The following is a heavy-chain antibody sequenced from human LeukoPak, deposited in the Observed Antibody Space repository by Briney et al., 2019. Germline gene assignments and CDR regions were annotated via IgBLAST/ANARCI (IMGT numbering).Heavy chain of an antibody. J-gene: IGHJ5*02. CDR2: IYYSGST. CDR1: GGSISSGDYY. CDR3: ARGEAPYSSSWYRDWFDP. V-gene: IGHV4-61*08. Sequence: PSETLSLTCTVSGGSISSGDYYWSWIRQPPGKGLEWIGYIYYSGSTKYNPSLKSRVTISVDTSKNQFSLKLSSVTAADTAVYYCARGEAPYSSSWYRDWFDPWGQGTLVTVSS. D-gene: IGHD6-13*01.